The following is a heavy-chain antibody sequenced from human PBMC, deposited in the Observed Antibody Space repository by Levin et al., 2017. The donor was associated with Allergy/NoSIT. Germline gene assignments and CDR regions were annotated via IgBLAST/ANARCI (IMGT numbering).Heavy chain of an antibody. J-gene: IGHJ4*02. CDR1: GFTFSSYV. D-gene: IGHD3-10*01. Sequence: GESLKISCTASGFTFSSYVMTWVRQAPGKGLEWVSAISGGGGSTFYVDSVKGRFTISRDNSGTTLSLQMNSLRADDTAFYYCARNRGLGWADAIDFWGQGALVTVSS. V-gene: IGHV3-23*02. CDR2: ISGGGGST. CDR3: ARNRGLGWADAIDF.